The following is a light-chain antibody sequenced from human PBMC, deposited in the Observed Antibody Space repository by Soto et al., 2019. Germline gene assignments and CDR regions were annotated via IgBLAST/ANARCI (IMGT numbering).Light chain of an antibody. V-gene: IGKV1-5*03. CDR3: QQYNIYPYT. CDR2: KAF. J-gene: IGKJ2*01. Sequence: DIQMTESPSKLSASVGDRVTITCRARQYITSWFAWYQQKRSKYPVLVIYKAFSVERAVPLWSSGSVSGTEFTLPIRSLPPDDFSTYYFQQYNIYPYTVGQGATV. CDR1: QYITSW.